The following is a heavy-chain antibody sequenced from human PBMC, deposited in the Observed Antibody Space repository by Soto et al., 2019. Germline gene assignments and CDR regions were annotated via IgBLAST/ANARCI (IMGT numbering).Heavy chain of an antibody. V-gene: IGHV1-18*01. CDR3: ARLRFLEWLLIDY. J-gene: IGHJ4*02. Sequence: ASVTVSCKASGYTLTSYGIIWVRQAPGQGLEWMGWISAYNGNTNYAQKLQGRVTMTTDTSTSTAYMELRSLRSDDTAVYYCARLRFLEWLLIDYWGQGTLVTVS. D-gene: IGHD3-3*01. CDR1: GYTLTSYG. CDR2: ISAYNGNT.